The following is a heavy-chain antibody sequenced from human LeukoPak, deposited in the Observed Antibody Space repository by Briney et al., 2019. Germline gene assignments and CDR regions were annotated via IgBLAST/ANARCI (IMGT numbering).Heavy chain of an antibody. J-gene: IGHJ4*02. V-gene: IGHV4-4*02. D-gene: IGHD3-16*01. Sequence: SGTLSLTCAVSGGSISSTNLWSWVRQPPGKGLEWIGEIYHSGSTNYNPSLKSRVTISVDKSKNQLSLKLSSVTAAGTAVYYCAREPVEGDYYDYWGQGTLVTVSP. CDR3: AREPVEGDYYDY. CDR2: IYHSGST. CDR1: GGSISSTNL.